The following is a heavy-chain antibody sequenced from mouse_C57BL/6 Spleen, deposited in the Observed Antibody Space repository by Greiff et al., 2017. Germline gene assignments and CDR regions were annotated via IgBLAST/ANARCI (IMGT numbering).Heavy chain of an antibody. CDR1: GFTFSDYG. V-gene: IGHV5-17*01. Sequence: EVQVVESGGGLVKPGGSLKLSCAASGFTFSDYGMHWVRQAPEKGLEWVAYISSGSSTIYYADTVKGRFTISRDNAKNTLFLQMTSLRSEDTAMYYCARTGFNYAMDYWGQGTSVTVSS. J-gene: IGHJ4*01. CDR2: ISSGSSTI. CDR3: ARTGFNYAMDY.